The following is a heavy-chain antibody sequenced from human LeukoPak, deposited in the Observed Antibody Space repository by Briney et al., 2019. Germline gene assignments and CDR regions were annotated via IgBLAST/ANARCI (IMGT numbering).Heavy chain of an antibody. Sequence: SETLSLTCAVSGGSISSSNWWSWVRQPPGKGLEWIGEIYHSGSTNYNPSLKSRVTISVDTSKNQFSLKLSSVTAADTAVYYCARAQYYDFWSGYYSNAFDIWGQGTMVTVSS. CDR1: GGSISSSNW. CDR2: IYHSGST. V-gene: IGHV4-4*02. D-gene: IGHD3-3*01. CDR3: ARAQYYDFWSGYYSNAFDI. J-gene: IGHJ3*02.